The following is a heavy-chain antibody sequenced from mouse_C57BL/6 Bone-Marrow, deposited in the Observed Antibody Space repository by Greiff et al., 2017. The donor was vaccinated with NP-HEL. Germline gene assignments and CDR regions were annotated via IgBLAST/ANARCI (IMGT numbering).Heavy chain of an antibody. CDR2: INPNYGTT. D-gene: IGHD2-5*01. Sequence: EVQLQESGPELVKPGASVKISCKASGYSFTDYNMNWVKQSNGKSLEWIGVINPNYGTTSYNQKFKGKATLTVDQYSSTAYMQLNSLTSEASAVYTCARAYSSYNWYFDVWGTGTTVTVSS. CDR3: ARAYSSYNWYFDV. J-gene: IGHJ1*03. CDR1: GYSFTDYN. V-gene: IGHV1-39*01.